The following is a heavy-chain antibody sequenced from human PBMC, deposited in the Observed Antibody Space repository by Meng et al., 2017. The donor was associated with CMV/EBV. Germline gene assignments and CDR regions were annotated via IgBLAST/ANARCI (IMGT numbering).Heavy chain of an antibody. J-gene: IGHJ4*02. Sequence: GGSLRLSCAASGFTFNSYAMSWVRQAPGKGLEWVSVISASGGTTYYSDSVRGRVTVSRDNSKGTLYLHMTSLRAEDTAVYYCARTDYYDGTGYYSWGQGTLVTVSS. D-gene: IGHD3-22*01. CDR2: ISASGGTT. V-gene: IGHV3-23*01. CDR1: GFTFNSYA. CDR3: ARTDYYDGTGYYS.